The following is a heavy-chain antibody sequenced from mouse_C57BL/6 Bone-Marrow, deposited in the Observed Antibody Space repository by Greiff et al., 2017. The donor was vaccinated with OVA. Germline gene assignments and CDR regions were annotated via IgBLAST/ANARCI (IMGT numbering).Heavy chain of an antibody. CDR1: GFSFNTYA. CDR3: VRHDVYWYFDD. V-gene: IGHV10-1*01. Sequence: EVKLVESGGGLVQPKGSLKLSCAASGFSFNTYAMNWVRQAPGKGLEWVARIRSKSNNYATYYADSVKDRFTISRDDSESMLYLQMNNLKTEDTAMYYCVRHDVYWYFDDWGTGTTVTVSS. D-gene: IGHD2-3*01. CDR2: IRSKSNNYAT. J-gene: IGHJ1*03.